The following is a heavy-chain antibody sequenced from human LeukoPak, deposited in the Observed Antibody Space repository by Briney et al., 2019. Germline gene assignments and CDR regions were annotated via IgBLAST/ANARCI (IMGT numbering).Heavy chain of an antibody. CDR1: GYSFTSYW. D-gene: IGHD4-17*01. CDR3: ARSNSVYGDPGGFDY. Sequence: GESLKISCKGSGYSFTSYWIGWVRQMPGKGLKWMGIIYPGDSDTRYSPSFQGQVTISADKSISTAYLQWSSLKASDTAMYYCARSNSVYGDPGGFDYWGQGTLVTVSS. J-gene: IGHJ4*02. V-gene: IGHV5-51*01. CDR2: IYPGDSDT.